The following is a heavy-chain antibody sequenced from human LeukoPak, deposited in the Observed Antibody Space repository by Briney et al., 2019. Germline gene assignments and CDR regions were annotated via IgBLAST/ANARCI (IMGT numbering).Heavy chain of an antibody. V-gene: IGHV3-23*01. D-gene: IGHD3-16*01. J-gene: IGHJ4*02. Sequence: PGGSLRLSCAGSDFSFITYAMSWVRQAPGKGLEWVSTITGRGDATYYADSMKGRFTISRDNSKNTLYLQMNSLRADDTAVYYCARDSSTLWGPLVIYYFDFWGQGTLVTVSS. CDR3: ARDSSTLWGPLVIYYFDF. CDR1: DFSFITYA. CDR2: ITGRGDAT.